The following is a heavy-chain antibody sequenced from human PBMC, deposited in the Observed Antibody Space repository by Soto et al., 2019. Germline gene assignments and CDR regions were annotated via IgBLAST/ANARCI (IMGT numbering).Heavy chain of an antibody. CDR1: GFTFTKYA. Sequence: QAHLVESGGGVVQPGGSLRLSCAASGFTFTKYALHWVRQAPGKGLEWLAVISFDGEKKHYADSVKGRFIISRDNFKSTLYLQMNSLRAEDAALYFCGREDDYNYRYFNYGVDVWGQGTTVIVSS. CDR2: ISFDGEKK. CDR3: GREDDYNYRYFNYGVDV. D-gene: IGHD5-12*01. J-gene: IGHJ6*02. V-gene: IGHV3-30*04.